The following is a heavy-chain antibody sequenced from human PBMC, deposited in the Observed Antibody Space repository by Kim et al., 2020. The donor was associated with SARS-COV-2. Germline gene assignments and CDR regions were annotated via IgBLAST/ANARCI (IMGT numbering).Heavy chain of an antibody. CDR1: GYSFTSYW. CDR2: IDPSDSYT. V-gene: IGHV5-10-1*01. Sequence: GESLKISCKGSGYSFTSYWISWVRQMPGKGLEWMGRIDPSDSYTNYSPSFQGHVTISADKSISTAYLQWSSLKASDTAMYYCASAGGGIAAAGFELGYYYGMDVWGQGTTVTVSS. CDR3: ASAGGGIAAAGFELGYYYGMDV. D-gene: IGHD6-13*01. J-gene: IGHJ6*02.